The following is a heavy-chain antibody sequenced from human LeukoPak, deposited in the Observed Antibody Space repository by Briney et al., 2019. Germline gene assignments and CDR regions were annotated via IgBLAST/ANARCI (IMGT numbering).Heavy chain of an antibody. J-gene: IGHJ3*02. D-gene: IGHD3-10*01. CDR2: IYYSGST. CDR1: GGSISSYY. V-gene: IGHV4-59*01. Sequence: SETLSLTCTVSGGSISSYYWSRIRQPPGKGLEWIGYIYYSGSTNYNPSLKSRVTISVDTSKNQFSLKLSSVTAADTAVYYCARDYGDAFDIWGQGTMVTVSS. CDR3: ARDYGDAFDI.